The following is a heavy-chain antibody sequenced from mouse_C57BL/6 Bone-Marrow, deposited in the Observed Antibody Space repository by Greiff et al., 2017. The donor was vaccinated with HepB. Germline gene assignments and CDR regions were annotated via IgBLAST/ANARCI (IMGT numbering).Heavy chain of an antibody. V-gene: IGHV5-15*01. CDR3: ARRGLAMDY. CDR1: GFTFSDYG. CDR2: ISNLAYSI. Sequence: EVQGVESGGGLVQPGGSLKLSCAASGFTFSDYGMAWVRQAPRKGPEWVAFISNLAYSIYYADTVTGRFTISRENAKNTLYLEMSSLRSEDTAMYYCARRGLAMDYWGQGTSGTVSS. J-gene: IGHJ4*01.